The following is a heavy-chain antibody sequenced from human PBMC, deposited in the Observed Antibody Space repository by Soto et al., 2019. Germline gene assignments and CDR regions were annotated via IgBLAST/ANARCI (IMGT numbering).Heavy chain of an antibody. CDR3: ASGLTFFGVANSDYYYGMDV. Sequence: ASVKVSCKASGYNISSYDIIWVRQAAGQGLERMGWMDPNRGHSDSVQNFRGRVTMTTNISASTAYMELSGLRSDDTGVYYCASGLTFFGVANSDYYYGMDVWGQGTTVTVSS. CDR1: GYNISSYD. V-gene: IGHV1-8*01. D-gene: IGHD3-3*01. J-gene: IGHJ6*02. CDR2: MDPNRGHS.